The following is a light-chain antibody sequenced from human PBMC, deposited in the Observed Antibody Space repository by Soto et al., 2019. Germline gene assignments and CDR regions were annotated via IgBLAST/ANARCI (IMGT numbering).Light chain of an antibody. CDR2: KAS. Sequence: DIQMTQSPSTLSASVGDRVTITCRASQSISTWLAWYQQKPGKAPKLLIYKASSLRNGVPSRFSGSGSGTEFPRTIYCLQPDDLASDYCQEYNGYPHAFGQGTKVLIK. CDR3: QEYNGYPHA. J-gene: IGKJ2*01. V-gene: IGKV1-5*03. CDR1: QSISTW.